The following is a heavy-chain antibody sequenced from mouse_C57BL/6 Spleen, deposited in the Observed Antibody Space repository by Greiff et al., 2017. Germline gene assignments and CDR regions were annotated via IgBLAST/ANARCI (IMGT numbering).Heavy chain of an antibody. V-gene: IGHV1-64*01. CDR3: AREGDYDVSFFAY. CDR1: GYTFTSYW. CDR2: IHPNSGST. D-gene: IGHD2-4*01. Sequence: VQLQQPGAELVKPGASVKLSCKASGYTFTSYWMHWVKQRPGQGLEWIGMIHPNSGSTNYNEKFKSKATLTADKSSSTAYMQLSSLTSEDSAVYDCAREGDYDVSFFAYWGQGTLVTVSA. J-gene: IGHJ3*01.